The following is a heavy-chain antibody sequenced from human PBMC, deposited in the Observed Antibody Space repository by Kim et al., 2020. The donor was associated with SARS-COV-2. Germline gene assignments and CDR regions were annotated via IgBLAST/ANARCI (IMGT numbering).Heavy chain of an antibody. CDR2: IYYSGST. Sequence: SETLSLTCTVSGGSISSSSYYWGWIRQPPGKGLEWIGSIYYSGSTYYNPSLKSRVTISVDTSKNQFSLKLSSVTAADTAVYYCARHLGGFGELLPKYWGQGTLVTVSS. D-gene: IGHD3-10*01. V-gene: IGHV4-39*01. CDR3: ARHLGGFGELLPKY. J-gene: IGHJ4*02. CDR1: GGSISSSSYY.